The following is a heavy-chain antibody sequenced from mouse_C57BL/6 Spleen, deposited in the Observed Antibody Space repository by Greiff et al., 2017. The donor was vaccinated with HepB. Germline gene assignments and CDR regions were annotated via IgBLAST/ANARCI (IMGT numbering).Heavy chain of an antibody. J-gene: IGHJ2*01. CDR1: GYAFTNYL. V-gene: IGHV1-54*01. D-gene: IGHD2-3*01. CDR2: INPGSGGT. CDR3: ARDDGYWGY. Sequence: QVQLKESGAELVRPGTSVKVSCKASGYAFTNYLIEWVKQRPGQGLEWIGVINPGSGGTNYNEKFKGKATLTADKSSSTAYMQLSSLTSEDSAVYFCARDDGYWGYWGQGTTLTVSS.